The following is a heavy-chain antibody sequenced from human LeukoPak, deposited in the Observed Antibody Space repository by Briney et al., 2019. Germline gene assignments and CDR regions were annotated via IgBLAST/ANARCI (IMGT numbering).Heavy chain of an antibody. Sequence: ASVKVSCKASGYTFTGYYMHWVRQAPGQGLEWMGWINPNSGGTNYAQKFQGRVTMTRDTSISTAYMELSRLRSDDTAVYYCARQLGHIVFNWFDPWGQGTLVTVSS. D-gene: IGHD5-12*01. CDR2: INPNSGGT. CDR1: GYTFTGYY. V-gene: IGHV1-2*02. J-gene: IGHJ5*02. CDR3: ARQLGHIVFNWFDP.